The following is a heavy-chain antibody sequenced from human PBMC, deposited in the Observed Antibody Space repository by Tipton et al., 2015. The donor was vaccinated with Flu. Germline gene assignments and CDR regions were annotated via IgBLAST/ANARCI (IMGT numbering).Heavy chain of an antibody. CDR2: IYYSGST. J-gene: IGHJ4*02. V-gene: IGHV4-39*07. Sequence: TLSLTCTVSGGSISSSSYYWGWIRQPPGKGLEWIGSIYYSGSTYYNPSLKSRVTISVGTSKNQFSLKLSSVTAADTAVYYCAREEIAARPDYFDYWGQGTLVTVSS. D-gene: IGHD6-6*01. CDR3: AREEIAARPDYFDY. CDR1: GGSISSSSYY.